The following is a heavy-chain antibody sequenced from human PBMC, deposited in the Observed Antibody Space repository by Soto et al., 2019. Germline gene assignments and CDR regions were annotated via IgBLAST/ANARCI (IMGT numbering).Heavy chain of an antibody. CDR2: IKSKTGGGTT. V-gene: IGHV3-15*01. D-gene: IGHD6-19*01. Sequence: GGSLRLSCAASGFTFSSYWMSWVRQAPGKGLEWVGRIKSKTGGGTTDYAAPVKGRFTISRDDSKNTLYLQMNSLKTEDTAVYYCTTAFSGWYVDYWGQGTLVTVSS. J-gene: IGHJ4*02. CDR3: TTAFSGWYVDY. CDR1: GFTFSSYW.